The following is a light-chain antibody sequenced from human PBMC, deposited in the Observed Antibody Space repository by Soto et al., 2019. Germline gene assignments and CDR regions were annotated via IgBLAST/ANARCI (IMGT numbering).Light chain of an antibody. CDR2: AAS. J-gene: IGKJ4*01. CDR3: QQSYSTLLT. V-gene: IGKV1-39*01. Sequence: DIQMTQSPSSLSASVGDRVTITCRASQSISSYLNWYQQKPGKAPKILIYAASSLQSGVPSRFSGSRSGTDFTLTISSLQPEDFATYYCQQSYSTLLTFGGGTKVEIK. CDR1: QSISSY.